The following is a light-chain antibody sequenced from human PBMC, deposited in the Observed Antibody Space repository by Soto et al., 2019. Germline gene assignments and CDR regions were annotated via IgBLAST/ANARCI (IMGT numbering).Light chain of an antibody. CDR2: EVS. J-gene: IGLJ2*01. CDR1: SSDVGGYKY. V-gene: IGLV2-14*01. CDR3: CSYTSTTTPVV. Sequence: QSALTQPDSVSGSPGQSITISCTGTSSDVGGYKYVSWYQQLPGKAPKVIIYEVSNRPSGVSNRFSGSKSGNTASLIISGLQPEDEADYYCCSYTSTTTPVVFGGGTKLTV.